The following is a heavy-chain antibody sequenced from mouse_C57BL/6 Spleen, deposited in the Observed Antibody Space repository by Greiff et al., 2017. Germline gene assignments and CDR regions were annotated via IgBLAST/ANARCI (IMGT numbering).Heavy chain of an antibody. CDR2: IWSGGST. V-gene: IGHV2-2*01. D-gene: IGHD2-4*01. CDR3: ARNDYDGYYAMDY. Sequence: VMLMESGPGLVQPSQSLSITCTVSGFSLTSYGVHWVRQSPGKGLEWLGVIWSGGSTDYNAAFISRLSISKDNSKSQVFFKMNSLQADDTTIYYCARNDYDGYYAMDYWGQGTSVTVSS. CDR1: GFSLTSYG. J-gene: IGHJ4*01.